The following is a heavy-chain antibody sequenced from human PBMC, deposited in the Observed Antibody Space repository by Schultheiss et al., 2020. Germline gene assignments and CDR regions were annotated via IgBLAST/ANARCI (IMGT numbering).Heavy chain of an antibody. Sequence: LRLSCTVSGGSISSGGYYWSWIRQHPGKGLEWIGYIYYSGSTYYNPSLKSRVTISVDTSKNQFSLKLSSVTAADTAVYYCARTDYYDSSGYYGDYYYYGMDVWGQGTTVTVSS. D-gene: IGHD3-22*01. CDR1: GGSISSGGYY. J-gene: IGHJ6*02. CDR2: IYYSGST. V-gene: IGHV4-31*03. CDR3: ARTDYYDSSGYYGDYYYYGMDV.